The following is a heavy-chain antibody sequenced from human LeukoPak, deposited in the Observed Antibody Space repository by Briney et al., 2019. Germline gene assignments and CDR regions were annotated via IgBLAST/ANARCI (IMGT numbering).Heavy chain of an antibody. CDR3: ARVNYYYGSGSYYSWDYYYYYMDV. CDR2: IYYSGST. V-gene: IGHV4-39*07. CDR1: GGSISSSSYY. Sequence: SETLSLTCTVSGGSISSSSYYWGWIRQPPGKGLGWIGSIYYSGSTYYNPSLKSRVTITVDTSKNQFSLKLSSVTAADTAVYYCARVNYYYGSGSYYSWDYYYYYMDVWGKGTTVTVSS. J-gene: IGHJ6*03. D-gene: IGHD3-10*01.